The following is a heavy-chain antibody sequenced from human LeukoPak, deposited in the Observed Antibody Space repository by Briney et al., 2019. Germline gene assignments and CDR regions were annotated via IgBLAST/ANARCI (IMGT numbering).Heavy chain of an antibody. CDR2: IYRGGST. J-gene: IGHJ4*02. CDR3: ARIRGGWYIDY. V-gene: IGHV3-53*01. CDR1: GFTVSSNY. D-gene: IGHD3-10*01. Sequence: QPGGSLRLSCAASGFTVSSNYMSWVRQAPGKGLEWVSVIYRGGSTYYADSVKGRFTISRDNSKNTLYLQMNSLRAEDTAVYYCARIRGGWYIDYWGQGTLVTVSS.